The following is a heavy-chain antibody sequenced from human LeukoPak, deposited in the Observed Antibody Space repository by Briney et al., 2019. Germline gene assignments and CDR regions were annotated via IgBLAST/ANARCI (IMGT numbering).Heavy chain of an antibody. J-gene: IGHJ6*02. D-gene: IGHD5-18*01. CDR1: GYTFTSYD. Sequence: GASVKVSCKASGYTFTSYDINWVRQATGQGLEWMGWMNPDSGNTGYAQKFQGRVTMTRNTSISTAYMELSSLRSEDTAVYYCARGLGELWLPAPTRPYGMDVWGQGTTVTVSS. CDR3: ARGLGELWLPAPTRPYGMDV. V-gene: IGHV1-8*01. CDR2: MNPDSGNT.